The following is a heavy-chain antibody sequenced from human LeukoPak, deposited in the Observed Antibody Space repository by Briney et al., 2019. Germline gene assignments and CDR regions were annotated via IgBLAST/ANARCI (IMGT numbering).Heavy chain of an antibody. Sequence: GRSLRLSCAASGFTFSDYGIHWVRQAPGQGLEWVAVISYDGSNKYYADSVKGRFTISRDSSKNTLYLQMNSLRAEDTAVYYCAKDHYGSGSYYPYFDYWGQGTLVTVSS. J-gene: IGHJ4*02. D-gene: IGHD3-10*01. CDR1: GFTFSDYG. CDR2: ISYDGSNK. V-gene: IGHV3-30*18. CDR3: AKDHYGSGSYYPYFDY.